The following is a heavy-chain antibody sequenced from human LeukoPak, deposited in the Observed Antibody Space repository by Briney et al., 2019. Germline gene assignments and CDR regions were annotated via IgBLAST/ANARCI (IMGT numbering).Heavy chain of an antibody. J-gene: IGHJ2*01. V-gene: IGHV3-30-3*01. CDR3: ARDTGWYFDL. CDR2: ISYDGSDK. Sequence: PGRSLRLSCAASGFTFSSYAVHWVRQAPGEGLEWVAFISYDGSDKHYADSVKGRFTISRDNAKNTLYLQMISLRAEDTAVYYCARDTGWYFDLWGRGTLVTVSS. CDR1: GFTFSSYA. D-gene: IGHD4-17*01.